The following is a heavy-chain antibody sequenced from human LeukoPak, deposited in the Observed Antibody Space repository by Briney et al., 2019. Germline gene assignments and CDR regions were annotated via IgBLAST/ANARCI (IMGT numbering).Heavy chain of an antibody. CDR1: GFTFSTYA. CDR2: IRYDGNNK. J-gene: IGHJ4*02. CDR3: AKDRNVWGTYPLYFDY. D-gene: IGHD3-16*02. Sequence: GGPLRLSCAASGFTFSTYAMHWVRQAPGKGLEWVAFIRYDGNNKDYADSVKGPFTISRDNSKNTLYLQMSSLRPEDTAVYYCAKDRNVWGTYPLYFDYWGQGTLVTVSS. V-gene: IGHV3-30*02.